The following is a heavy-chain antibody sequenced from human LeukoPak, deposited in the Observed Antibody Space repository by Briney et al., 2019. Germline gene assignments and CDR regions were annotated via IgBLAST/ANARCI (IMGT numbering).Heavy chain of an antibody. V-gene: IGHV4-59*08. Sequence: SETLSLTCTVSGGSISNYYWSWIRQPPGKGLEWMGYIYYSGNTKYNPSFKSRVTISVDTYKNQFSLKLGSVTAADTAVYYCARLGGIVLMVYGARDYYMDVWGKGTTVTVSS. CDR2: IYYSGNT. CDR3: ARLGGIVLMVYGARDYYMDV. CDR1: GGSISNYY. J-gene: IGHJ6*03. D-gene: IGHD2-8*01.